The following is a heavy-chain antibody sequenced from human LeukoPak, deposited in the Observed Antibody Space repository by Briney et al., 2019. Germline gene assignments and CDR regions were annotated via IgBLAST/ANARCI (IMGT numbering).Heavy chain of an antibody. J-gene: IGHJ4*02. CDR2: ISINGGST. D-gene: IGHD3-10*01. CDR3: AKGGRFGELLNDY. Sequence: PGGSLRLSCSASGFTFSSYAMHWVRQAPGKGLEYVSSISINGGSTYYADSVKGRFTISRDNSKNTLYLQMSSLRADDTAVYHCAKGGRFGELLNDYWGQGTLVTVSS. V-gene: IGHV3-64D*06. CDR1: GFTFSSYA.